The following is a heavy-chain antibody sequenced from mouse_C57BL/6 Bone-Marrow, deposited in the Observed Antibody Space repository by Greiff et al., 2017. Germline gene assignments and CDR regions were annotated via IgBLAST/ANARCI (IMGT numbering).Heavy chain of an antibody. V-gene: IGHV3-5*01. D-gene: IGHD2-4*01. CDR2: IYYSGTI. Sequence: DVQLQESGPGLVKPSQTVFLTCTVTGISITTGNYRWSWIRQFPGNKLEWIGYIYYSGTITYNPSLTSRTTITRDTPKNQFCLEINSLTAEETATYYFARDRGGLRRSTLWYFDVWGTGTTVTVSS. CDR3: ARDRGGLRRSTLWYFDV. J-gene: IGHJ1*03. CDR1: GISITTGNYR.